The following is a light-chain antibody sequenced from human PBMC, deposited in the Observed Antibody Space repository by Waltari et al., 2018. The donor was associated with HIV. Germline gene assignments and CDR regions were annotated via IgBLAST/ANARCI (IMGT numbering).Light chain of an antibody. V-gene: IGLV2-8*01. CDR2: EVT. Sequence: QSALTQPPSASGSPGQSVTVSCSGTSSDIGGYDYVSWYQSHPSKAPKLILYEVTKRPSGVPDRFSGSKSGNTASLAVSGLQADDEAYYYCASYAGRNNQVIFGGGTKLTVL. CDR1: SSDIGGYDY. CDR3: ASYAGRNNQVI. J-gene: IGLJ2*01.